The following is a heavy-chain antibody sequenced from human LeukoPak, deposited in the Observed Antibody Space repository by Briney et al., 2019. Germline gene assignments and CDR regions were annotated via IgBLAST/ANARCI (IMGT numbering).Heavy chain of an antibody. Sequence: PGGSLRLSCAASGFTFTNAWMSWVRQAPGKGLEWVGRIKGPVDGGTADYAAPVKGRFTISRDNSKNTLYLQMNSLKTEDTAVYYCTPGYRYGHYFDYWGLGTLVTVSS. CDR1: GFTFTNAW. D-gene: IGHD5-18*01. CDR3: TPGYRYGHYFDY. J-gene: IGHJ4*02. CDR2: IKGPVDGGTA. V-gene: IGHV3-15*01.